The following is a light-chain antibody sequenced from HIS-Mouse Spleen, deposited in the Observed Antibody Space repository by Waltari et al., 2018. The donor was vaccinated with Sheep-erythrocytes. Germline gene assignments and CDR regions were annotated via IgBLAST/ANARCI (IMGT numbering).Light chain of an antibody. Sequence: DIQMTQSPSSLSASVGDRVTITCRASQSISSYLNWYQQKPGKAPKLLIYAASSLQSGVPARCSGSGSGTEFTLTISSLQPEDFATYYCQQGYSTPPTFGGGTKVEIK. CDR3: QQGYSTPPT. V-gene: IGKV1-39*01. J-gene: IGKJ4*01. CDR1: QSISSY. CDR2: AAS.